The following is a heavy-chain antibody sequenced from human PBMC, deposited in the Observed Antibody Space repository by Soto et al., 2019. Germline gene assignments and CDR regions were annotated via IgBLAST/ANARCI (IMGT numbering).Heavy chain of an antibody. CDR2: ISAGNGNT. CDR3: ARSTGYYYYGMDV. Sequence: GASVKVSCKASGYTFTSYAMHWVRQAPGQRLEWMGWISAGNGNTKYSQKFQGRVTITRDTSASTAYMELSSLRSEDTAVYYCARSTGYYYYGMDVWGQGTTGTVSS. J-gene: IGHJ6*02. D-gene: IGHD3-10*01. CDR1: GYTFTSYA. V-gene: IGHV1-3*01.